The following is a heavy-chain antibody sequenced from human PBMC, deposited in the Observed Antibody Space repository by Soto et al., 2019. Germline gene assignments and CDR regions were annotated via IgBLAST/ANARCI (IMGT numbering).Heavy chain of an antibody. J-gene: IGHJ4*02. D-gene: IGHD1-1*01. V-gene: IGHV3-72*01. CDR2: SRNKANSYTT. CDR1: GFTFSDHY. Sequence: EVQLVESGGGLVQPGGPLRLSCAVSGFTFSDHYMDWVRQAPGKGLEWVGRSRNKANSYTTEYAASVKGRFSISRDDSNESLFLQMNSLKIEDTAVYYCVRLDRRNYFDYWGQGTLVTVSS. CDR3: VRLDRRNYFDY.